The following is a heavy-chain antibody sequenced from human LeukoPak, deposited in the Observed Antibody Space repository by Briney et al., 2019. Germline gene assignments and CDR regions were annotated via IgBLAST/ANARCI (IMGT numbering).Heavy chain of an antibody. CDR1: GFTVSSNY. D-gene: IGHD4-17*01. CDR3: ARDDYGDYGFDY. V-gene: IGHV3-53*01. Sequence: GGSLRLSCAASGFTVSSNYMSWVRQAPGKGLEWVSVIYSGGSTYYADSVKGRFTISRENSKNTLYLKMNSLRAEDTAVYYCARDDYGDYGFDYRGQGTLVTVSS. J-gene: IGHJ4*02. CDR2: IYSGGST.